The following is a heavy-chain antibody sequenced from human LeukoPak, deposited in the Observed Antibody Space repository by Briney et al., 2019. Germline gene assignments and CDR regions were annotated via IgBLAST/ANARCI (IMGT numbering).Heavy chain of an antibody. V-gene: IGHV4-39*07. Sequence: SETLSLTCTVSGGSISSSSYYWGWIRQPPGKGLEWIGSIYYRGSTYYNPSLKSRVTISVDTSKNQFSLKLSSVTAADTAVYYCARAGPKPDARAVAPLWFGELYHYYYYGMDVWGQGTTVTVSS. CDR3: ARAGPKPDARAVAPLWFGELYHYYYYGMDV. J-gene: IGHJ6*02. D-gene: IGHD3-10*01. CDR2: IYYRGST. CDR1: GGSISSSSYY.